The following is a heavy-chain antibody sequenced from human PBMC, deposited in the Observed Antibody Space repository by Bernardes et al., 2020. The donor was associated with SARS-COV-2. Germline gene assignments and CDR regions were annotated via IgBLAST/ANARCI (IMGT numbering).Heavy chain of an antibody. CDR1: GGTFSSSA. CDR3: ARECYDILTGLWDNWFDP. D-gene: IGHD3-9*01. J-gene: IGHJ5*02. Sequence: SVKVSCKASGGTFSSSAISWVRQAPGQGLEWMGRIIPIFGTANSAQKFQGRVTITADESTSTAYMELSSLRSEDTAVYYCARECYDILTGLWDNWFDPWGQGTLVTVSS. CDR2: IIPIFGTA. V-gene: IGHV1-69*13.